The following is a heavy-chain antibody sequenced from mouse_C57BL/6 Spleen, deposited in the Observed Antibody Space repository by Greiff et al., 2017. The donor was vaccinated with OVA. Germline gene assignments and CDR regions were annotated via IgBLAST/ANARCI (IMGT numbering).Heavy chain of an antibody. CDR3: TRHYDYDGRDY. D-gene: IGHD2-4*01. CDR1: GYTFTDYE. V-gene: IGHV1-15*01. Sequence: VQLQESGAELVRPGASVTLSCKASGYTFTDYEMHWVKQTPVHGLEWIGAIDPETGGTAYNQKFKGKAILTADKSSSTAYMELRSLTSEDSAVYYCTRHYDYDGRDYWGQGTTLTVSS. CDR2: IDPETGGT. J-gene: IGHJ2*01.